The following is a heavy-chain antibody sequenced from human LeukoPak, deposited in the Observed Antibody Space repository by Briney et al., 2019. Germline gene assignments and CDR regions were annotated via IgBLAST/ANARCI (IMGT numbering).Heavy chain of an antibody. Sequence: SETLSLTCAVYGGSFSDYYWSWIRQPPGKGLEWIGEINHSGSTNYNPSLKSRVTISVDTSKNQFSLKLSSVTAADTAVYYCARRDWYGDYPYYFDYWGQGTLITVSS. D-gene: IGHD4-17*01. CDR1: GGSFSDYY. CDR3: ARRDWYGDYPYYFDY. V-gene: IGHV4-34*01. J-gene: IGHJ4*02. CDR2: INHSGST.